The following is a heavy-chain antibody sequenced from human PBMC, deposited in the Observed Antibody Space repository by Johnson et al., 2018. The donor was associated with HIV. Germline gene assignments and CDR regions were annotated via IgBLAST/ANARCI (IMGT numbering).Heavy chain of an antibody. CDR3: ARAEGLTGRNAFDI. D-gene: IGHD1-20*01. CDR2: ISWDGGST. Sequence: VQLVESGGVVVQPGGSLRLSCAASGFTFDDYTMHWVRQAPGKGLEWVSLISWDGGSTYYADSVKGRFTISRDNSKNSLYLQMNSLRVEDTGVYYCARAEGLTGRNAFDIWGQGTMVTVSS. J-gene: IGHJ3*02. CDR1: GFTFDDYT. V-gene: IGHV3-43*01.